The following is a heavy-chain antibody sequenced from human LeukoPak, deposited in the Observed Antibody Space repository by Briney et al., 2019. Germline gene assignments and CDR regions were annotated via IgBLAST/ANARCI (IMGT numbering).Heavy chain of an antibody. CDR1: GGSFSGYY. J-gene: IGHJ4*02. Sequence: PSETLSLTCAVYGGSFSGYYWSWIRQPPGKGLEWIGEINHSGSTNYNPSLKSRVTISVDTSKNQFSLKLSSVTAADTAVYYCAKNEQQLAYFDYWGQGTLVTVSS. CDR3: AKNEQQLAYFDY. V-gene: IGHV4-34*01. D-gene: IGHD6-13*01. CDR2: INHSGST.